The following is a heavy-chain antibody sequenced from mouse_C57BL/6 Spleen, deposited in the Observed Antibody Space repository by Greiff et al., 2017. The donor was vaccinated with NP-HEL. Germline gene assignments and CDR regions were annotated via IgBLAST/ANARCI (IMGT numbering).Heavy chain of an antibody. J-gene: IGHJ1*03. CDR3: ARSPRGYGSSYWYFDV. CDR1: GYTFTSYW. D-gene: IGHD1-1*01. V-gene: IGHV1-69*01. CDR2: IDPSDSYT. Sequence: QVQLKQSGAELVMPGASVKLSCKASGYTFTSYWMHWVKQRPGQGLEWIGEIDPSDSYTNYNQKFKGKSTLTVDKSSSTAYMQLSSLTSEDSAVYYCARSPRGYGSSYWYFDVWGTGTTVTVSS.